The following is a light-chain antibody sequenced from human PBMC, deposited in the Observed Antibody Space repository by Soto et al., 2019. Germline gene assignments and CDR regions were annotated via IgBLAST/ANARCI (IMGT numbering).Light chain of an antibody. CDR3: SSHTTSNTLV. CDR2: EVS. V-gene: IGLV2-14*01. J-gene: IGLJ1*01. Sequence: QSVLTQPASVSGSPGQSITISCTGTSSDVGGYNYVSWYQQQPRKAPKLMIYEVSDRPSGVSNRFSGSKSGNTASLTISGLQAEDEADYYCSSHTTSNTLVFGTGTKLTVL. CDR1: SSDVGGYNY.